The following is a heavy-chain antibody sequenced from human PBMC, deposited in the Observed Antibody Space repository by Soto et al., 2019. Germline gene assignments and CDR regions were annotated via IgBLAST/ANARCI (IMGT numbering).Heavy chain of an antibody. Sequence: SETLSLTCTVSAASFSKYYWTWIRQSPGKGLEWIGYIYFNGNTNYNPSLKRQVTMSIDTSKKQFSLNLSSVTAADTAVYYCASVTFGGIVLAHWGQGALVTVSS. CDR2: IYFNGNT. CDR1: AASFSKYY. CDR3: ASVTFGGIVLAH. J-gene: IGHJ4*02. V-gene: IGHV4-59*01. D-gene: IGHD3-16*01.